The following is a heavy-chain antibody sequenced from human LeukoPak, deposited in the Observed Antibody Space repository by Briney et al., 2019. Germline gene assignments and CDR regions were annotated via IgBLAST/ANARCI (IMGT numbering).Heavy chain of an antibody. V-gene: IGHV3-74*01. CDR2: TNRDGSST. Sequence: GGSLRLSCAASGFTFSSYLMHWVRQAPGKGPVWVARTNRDGSSTAYADSVRGRFTISKDNAKNTLYLLMNSLRAEDTAVYYCARDSVEWYIFDYWGQGTLVTVSS. D-gene: IGHD3-3*01. J-gene: IGHJ4*02. CDR1: GFTFSSYL. CDR3: ARDSVEWYIFDY.